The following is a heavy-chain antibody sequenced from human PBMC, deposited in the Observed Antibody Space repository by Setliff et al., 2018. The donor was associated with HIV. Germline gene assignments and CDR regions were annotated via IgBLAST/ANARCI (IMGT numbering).Heavy chain of an antibody. CDR1: GFTFSNYA. Sequence: GGSLRLSCAASGFTFSNYAMSWVRQAPGKGLEWASVIYVGGSSTVYADSVKGRFTISRDNAKNSLYLQMNSLRADDTAIYYCARDDPAGGIDYWGQGTLVTVSS. J-gene: IGHJ4*02. CDR2: IYVGGSST. D-gene: IGHD1-26*01. CDR3: ARDDPAGGIDY. V-gene: IGHV3-23*03.